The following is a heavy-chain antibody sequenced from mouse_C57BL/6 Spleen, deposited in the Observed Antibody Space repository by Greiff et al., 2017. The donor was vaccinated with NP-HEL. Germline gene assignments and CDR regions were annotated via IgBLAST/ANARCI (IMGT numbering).Heavy chain of an antibody. CDR1: GYTFTSYG. J-gene: IGHJ4*01. CDR3: AISSGYPYYYAMDY. CDR2: IYPRSGNT. D-gene: IGHD3-2*02. V-gene: IGHV1-81*01. Sequence: QVQLQQSGAELARPGASVKLSCKASGYTFTSYGISWVKQRTGQGLEWIGEIYPRSGNTYYNEKFKGKATLTADKSSSTAYMELRSLTSDDSAVYFCAISSGYPYYYAMDYWGQGTSVTVSS.